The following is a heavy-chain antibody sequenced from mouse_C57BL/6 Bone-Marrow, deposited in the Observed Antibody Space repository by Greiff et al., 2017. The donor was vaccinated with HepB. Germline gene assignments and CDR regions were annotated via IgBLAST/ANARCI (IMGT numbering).Heavy chain of an antibody. CDR2: ISSGGSYT. CDR1: GFTFSSYG. V-gene: IGHV5-6*01. Sequence: DVQLVESGGDLVKPGGSLKLSCAASGFTFSSYGMSWVRQTPDKRLEWVATISSGGSYTYYPDSVKGRFTISRDNAKNTLYLQMSSLKSEDTAMYYCATLDGYFAYWGQGTLVTVSA. D-gene: IGHD2-3*01. J-gene: IGHJ3*01. CDR3: ATLDGYFAY.